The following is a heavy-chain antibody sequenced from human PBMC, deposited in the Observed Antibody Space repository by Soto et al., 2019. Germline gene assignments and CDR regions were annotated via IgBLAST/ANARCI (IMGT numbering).Heavy chain of an antibody. CDR2: IYFSGST. D-gene: IGHD4-17*01. CDR3: ARVEDGDYGHFQH. V-gene: IGHV4-59*01. J-gene: IGHJ1*01. Sequence: QVQLQESGPGLVKPSETLSLTCTVSGDSISRYYWSWIRQPPGKGLEWIGYIYFSGSTKYNLSLKNGVTISVDTSKNQFSLKLSSVTAADTAVYYCARVEDGDYGHFQHWGQGTLVTVSS. CDR1: GDSISRYY.